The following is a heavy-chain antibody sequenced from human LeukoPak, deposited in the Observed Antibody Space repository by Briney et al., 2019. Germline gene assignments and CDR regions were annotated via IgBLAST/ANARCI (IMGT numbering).Heavy chain of an antibody. CDR1: GFTGHHIY. V-gene: IGHV3-53*01. CDR2: IYSAGAT. J-gene: IGHJ5*02. CDR3: ARVPVLFWSGAYDL. Sequence: GGSLRLSRVASGFTGHHIYMNWVRQAPGKGLEWVSAIYSAGATNYADSVRGRFTISRDISQNTLYLQMDGLRAEDTAVYYCARVPVLFWSGAYDLCGEGTLVTVSS. D-gene: IGHD3-3*01.